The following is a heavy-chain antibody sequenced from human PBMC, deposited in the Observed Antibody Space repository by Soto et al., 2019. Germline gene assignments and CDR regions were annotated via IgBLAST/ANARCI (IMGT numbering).Heavy chain of an antibody. Sequence: EVHLVESGGGLVQPGGSLRLSCTASGFIVSGIYLTWVRQAPGKGLEWVSLIYATGSTHYADSVKDRFTISRDTSYNTLYLQMNSLRAEDTAVYYCARSIPGVHAFDICGQGTMVTVSS. V-gene: IGHV3-66*01. J-gene: IGHJ3*02. D-gene: IGHD2-8*01. CDR3: ARSIPGVHAFDI. CDR2: IYATGST. CDR1: GFIVSGIY.